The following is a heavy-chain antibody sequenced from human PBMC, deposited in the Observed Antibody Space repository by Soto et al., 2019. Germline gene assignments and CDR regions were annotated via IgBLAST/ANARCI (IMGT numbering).Heavy chain of an antibody. CDR2: IYYSGST. D-gene: IGHD2-2*01. CDR3: ASRPTTPFDY. V-gene: IGHV4-61*08. J-gene: IGHJ4*02. CDR1: GGSISSGGYS. Sequence: SETLSLTCAVSGGSISSGGYSWSWIRQPPGKGLEWIGYIYYSGSTNYNPSLKSRVTISVDTSKNQLSLKLSSVTAADTAVYYCASRPTTPFDYWGQGTLVTVSS.